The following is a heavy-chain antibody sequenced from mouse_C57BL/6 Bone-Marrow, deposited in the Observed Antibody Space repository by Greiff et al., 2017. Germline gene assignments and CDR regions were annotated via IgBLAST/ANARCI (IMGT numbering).Heavy chain of an antibody. V-gene: IGHV5-4*03. CDR3: ARGRWLLLLMDY. J-gene: IGHJ4*01. Sequence: EVKLVESGGGLVKPGGSLKLSCAASGFTFSSYAMSWVRQTPEKRLEWVATISDGGSYTYYPDNVKGRFTISRDNAKNNLYLQMSHLKSEDTAMYYCARGRWLLLLMDYWGQGTSVTVSS. D-gene: IGHD2-3*01. CDR1: GFTFSSYA. CDR2: ISDGGSYT.